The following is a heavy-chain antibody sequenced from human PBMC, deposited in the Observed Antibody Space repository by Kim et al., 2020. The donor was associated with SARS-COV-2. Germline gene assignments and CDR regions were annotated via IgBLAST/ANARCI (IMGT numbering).Heavy chain of an antibody. V-gene: IGHV4-30-2*04. Sequence: RVTISVDTSKNQFSLKLSSVTAADTAVYYCARDDIVATIGGYYYYYGMDVWGQGTTVTVSS. CDR3: ARDDIVATIGGYYYYYGMDV. J-gene: IGHJ6*02. D-gene: IGHD5-12*01.